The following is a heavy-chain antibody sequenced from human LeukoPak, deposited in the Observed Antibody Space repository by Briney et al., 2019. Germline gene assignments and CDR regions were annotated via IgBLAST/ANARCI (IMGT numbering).Heavy chain of an antibody. V-gene: IGHV7-4-1*02. Sequence: GASVKVSCKASGYTFTSYAMNWVRQAPGQGLEWMGWINTNTGNPTYAQGFTGRFVFSLDTSVSTAYLQISSLKAEDTAVYYCARDFSSSNWYRDDTFDIWGQGTMATVSS. J-gene: IGHJ3*02. CDR3: ARDFSSSNWYRDDTFDI. CDR1: GYTFTSYA. CDR2: INTNTGNP. D-gene: IGHD6-13*01.